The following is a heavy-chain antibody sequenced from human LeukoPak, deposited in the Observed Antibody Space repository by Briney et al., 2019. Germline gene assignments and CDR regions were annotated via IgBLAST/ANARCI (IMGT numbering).Heavy chain of an antibody. D-gene: IGHD3-22*01. CDR1: GGSISSGGYY. CDR3: ARTSMIVVMYYFDY. CDR2: IYYSGST. Sequence: SETLSLICTVSGGSISSGGYYWSWIRQHPGKGLEWIGYIYYSGSTYYNPSLKSRVTISVDTSKNQFSLKLSSVTAADTAVYYCARTSMIVVMYYFDYWGQGTLVTVSS. V-gene: IGHV4-31*03. J-gene: IGHJ4*02.